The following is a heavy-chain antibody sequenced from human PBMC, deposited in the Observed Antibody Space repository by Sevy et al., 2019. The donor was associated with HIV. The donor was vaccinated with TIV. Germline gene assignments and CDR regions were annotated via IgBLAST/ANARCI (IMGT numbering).Heavy chain of an antibody. CDR1: GFTFSTYA. CDR3: AKRYCTSTGCYFFDY. V-gene: IGHV3-23*01. Sequence: GGSLRLSCAASGFTFSTYAMSWVRQAPGKGLEWVSTVSGSGGSTNYADSVKGRFTISRDNSKNTMYLQMSSLRAEDTAVYYCAKRYCTSTGCYFFDYWGHGTLVTVSS. CDR2: VSGSGGST. J-gene: IGHJ4*01. D-gene: IGHD2-2*01.